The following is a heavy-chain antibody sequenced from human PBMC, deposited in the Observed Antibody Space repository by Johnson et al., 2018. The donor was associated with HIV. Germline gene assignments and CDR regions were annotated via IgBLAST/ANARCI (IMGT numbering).Heavy chain of an antibody. CDR2: IRYDGSNK. J-gene: IGHJ3*02. Sequence: QMQLVESGGGLVKPGGSLRLSCAASGFTFSNAWMTWVRQAPGKGLEWVAFIRYDGSNKYYADSVKGRFTISRDNSKNTLYLQMNSLRAEDTAVYYCAKDPVGATWAFDIWGQGTMVTVSS. D-gene: IGHD1-26*01. CDR3: AKDPVGATWAFDI. V-gene: IGHV3-30*02. CDR1: GFTFSNAW.